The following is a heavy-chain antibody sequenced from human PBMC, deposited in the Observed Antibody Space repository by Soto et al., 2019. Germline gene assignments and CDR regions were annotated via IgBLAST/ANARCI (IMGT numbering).Heavy chain of an antibody. CDR3: ARDRPIYDSSGYYSPDY. CDR1: GGSFSGYY. D-gene: IGHD3-22*01. J-gene: IGHJ4*02. CDR2: INHSGST. Sequence: HVQLQQWGAGLLKPSETLSLTCAVYGGSFSGYYWSWIRQPPGKGLEWIGEINHSGSTNYNPSLKSRVTISVATSKNQFSMKLSSGTAADTAVYYCARDRPIYDSSGYYSPDYWGQGTLVTVS. V-gene: IGHV4-34*01.